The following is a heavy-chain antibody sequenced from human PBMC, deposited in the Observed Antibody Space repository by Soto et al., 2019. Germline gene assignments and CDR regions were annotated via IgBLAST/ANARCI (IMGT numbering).Heavy chain of an antibody. J-gene: IGHJ4*02. Sequence: PGGSLRLSCEASGFVFTNFWMHWVRHVPGNGLVWVARIDTSGHSTNYAESVKGRFTISRDNAKNTVSLQMNSLRVEHTGVYYCAKDSWYFDLWSQGSQVTVSS. D-gene: IGHD6-13*01. CDR2: IDTSGHST. CDR1: GFVFTNFW. CDR3: AKDSWYFDL. V-gene: IGHV3-74*01.